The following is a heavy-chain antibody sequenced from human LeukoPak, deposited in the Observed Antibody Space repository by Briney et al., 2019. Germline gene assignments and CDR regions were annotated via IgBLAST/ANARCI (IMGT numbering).Heavy chain of an antibody. Sequence: QPGGPLRLSCGASGFIFTTYTIRWLRQARGEGGEWGSSIYGDASKTFYAASVWGRFNMSRDSPKSMVYLQMNGLRVDDTALYYGGKDRVDENGWNFDMWGQGTMVLVSA. CDR2: IYGDASKT. V-gene: IGHV3-23*01. CDR1: GFIFTTYT. D-gene: IGHD1-1*01. J-gene: IGHJ3*02. CDR3: GKDRVDENGWNFDM.